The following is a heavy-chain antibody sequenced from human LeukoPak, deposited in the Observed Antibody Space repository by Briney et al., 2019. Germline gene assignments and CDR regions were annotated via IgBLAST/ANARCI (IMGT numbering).Heavy chain of an antibody. D-gene: IGHD2-8*01. CDR3: ARIKAVCIDAFDI. Sequence: KPSETLSLTCAVYGGSFSGYYWSWIRQPPGKGLEWIGEINHSGSTNYNPSLKSRVTISVDTSKNQFSLKLSSVTAADTAVYYCARIKAVCIDAFDIWGQGTMVTVSS. V-gene: IGHV4-34*01. CDR2: INHSGST. CDR1: GGSFSGYY. J-gene: IGHJ3*02.